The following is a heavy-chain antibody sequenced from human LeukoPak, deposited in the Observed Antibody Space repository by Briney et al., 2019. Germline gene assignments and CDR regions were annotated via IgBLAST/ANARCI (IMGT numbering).Heavy chain of an antibody. CDR2: SDPYRGGT. CDR1: GYTFTDYS. Sequence: ASMKVSCKASGYTFTDYSVHWVRQAPGQGLEWMGWSDPYRGGTNYAQKFQGRVTMTRDTSISTAYMELNSLSSDDTAVYYCARGRNWFDPWGQGTLVTVSS. V-gene: IGHV1-2*02. J-gene: IGHJ5*02. CDR3: ARGRNWFDP.